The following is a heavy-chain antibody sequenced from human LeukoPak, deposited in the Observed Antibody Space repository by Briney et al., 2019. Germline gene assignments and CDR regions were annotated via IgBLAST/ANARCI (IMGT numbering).Heavy chain of an antibody. J-gene: IGHJ4*02. Sequence: PGRSLRLSCAASGFTFNIYAMHWVRQAPGKGLECVALISYDESKKYYIDSVMGRFTISRDNSKNTLYLQMNSLRAEDTAVYYCARNWEFDYWGQGNPFTVSS. CDR2: ISYDESKK. D-gene: IGHD1-26*01. CDR1: GFTFNIYA. CDR3: ARNWEFDY. V-gene: IGHV3-30*10.